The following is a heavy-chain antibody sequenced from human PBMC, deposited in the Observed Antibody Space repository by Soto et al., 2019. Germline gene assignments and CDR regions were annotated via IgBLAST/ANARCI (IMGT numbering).Heavy chain of an antibody. CDR2: IMPVFRTP. CDR3: ARDNDRPQLGGNYYYILDV. J-gene: IGHJ6*02. Sequence: QVHLEQSGAEVKKPGSSVKVCCKASGGTFRTAAVSWVRQAPGQGLEWLGGIMPVFRTPDYAQKFQGRVTITADESTSTAYMELSGLRSDDTAVYYCARDNDRPQLGGNYYYILDVWGQGTTITVSS. CDR1: GGTFRTAA. V-gene: IGHV1-69*12. D-gene: IGHD2-8*01.